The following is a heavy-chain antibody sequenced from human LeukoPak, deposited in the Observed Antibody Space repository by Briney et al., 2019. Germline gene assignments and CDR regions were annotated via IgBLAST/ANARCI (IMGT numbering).Heavy chain of an antibody. CDR2: MKLDGSEE. J-gene: IGHJ4*02. Sequence: GGSLRLSCAASGFTFRSYWMSWVRQAPGKGLEWVANMKLDGSEEYYVDSVKGRFTISRDNSKNMLYLQMNSLRDEDTAVYYCARDRVGAIYYFDYWGQGTLVTVSS. V-gene: IGHV3-7*01. CDR1: GFTFRSYW. CDR3: ARDRVGAIYYFDY. D-gene: IGHD1-26*01.